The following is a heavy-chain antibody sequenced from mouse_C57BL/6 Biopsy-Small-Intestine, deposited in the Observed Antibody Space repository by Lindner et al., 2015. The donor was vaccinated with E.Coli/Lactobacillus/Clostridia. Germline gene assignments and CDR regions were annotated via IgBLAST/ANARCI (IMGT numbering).Heavy chain of an antibody. J-gene: IGHJ1*03. CDR3: TRGPDYYYGSSWFFAV. V-gene: IGHV1-15*01. Sequence: VQLQESGAELVRPGASVTLSCKASGYTFTDYEMHWVKQTPVHGLEWIGGIDPETGGTAYNQKCKGKAILTADKSSSTAYMELRSLTSEDSAVYYCTRGPDYYYGSSWFFAVWGTGTTVTVSS. CDR1: GYTFTDYE. CDR2: IDPETGGT. D-gene: IGHD1-1*01.